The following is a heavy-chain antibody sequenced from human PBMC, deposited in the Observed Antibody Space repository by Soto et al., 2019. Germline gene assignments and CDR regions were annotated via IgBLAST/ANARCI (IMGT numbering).Heavy chain of an antibody. CDR3: AREGPHYDILTGYYKEIYGMDV. J-gene: IGHJ6*02. D-gene: IGHD3-9*01. CDR2: ISYDGSNI. CDR1: GFTFSSYG. V-gene: IGHV3-33*05. Sequence: PGGSLRLSCRTSGFTFSSYGMHWVRQAPGKGLEWVAVISYDGSNIYYADSVKGRFTISRDNSKNTLYLQMNSLRAEDTAVYYCAREGPHYDILTGYYKEIYGMDVWGQGTTVTVSS.